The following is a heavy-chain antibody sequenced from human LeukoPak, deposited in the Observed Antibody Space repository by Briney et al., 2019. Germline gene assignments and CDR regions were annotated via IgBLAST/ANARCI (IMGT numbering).Heavy chain of an antibody. CDR2: IYYSGTT. CDR1: GGSINTYY. J-gene: IGHJ5*02. Sequence: SETLSLTCTVSGGSINTYYWYWIRQPPGKGLEWIGYIYYSGTTQYSTSLKSRVTLSLDTPKNQIFLRLTSVTAADTAVYYCARSTNGVCDPWGQGTLVTVSS. D-gene: IGHD2-8*01. CDR3: ARSTNGVCDP. V-gene: IGHV4-59*08.